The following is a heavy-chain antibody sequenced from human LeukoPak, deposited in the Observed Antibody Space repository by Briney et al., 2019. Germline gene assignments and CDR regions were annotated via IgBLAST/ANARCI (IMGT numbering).Heavy chain of an antibody. CDR3: SKDLPHTRAWALNY. Sequence: GGSLRLSCTGSGFPFSDAWMTWVRQAPGQGPEWVGRIKSKGGGGTIDYASPVKGRFTIPRDDSENILYLQMNSLRTDDTAVYYCSKDLPHTRAWALNYWGQGALVTVSS. CDR1: GFPFSDAW. D-gene: IGHD2-2*01. CDR2: IKSKGGGGTI. V-gene: IGHV3-15*01. J-gene: IGHJ4*02.